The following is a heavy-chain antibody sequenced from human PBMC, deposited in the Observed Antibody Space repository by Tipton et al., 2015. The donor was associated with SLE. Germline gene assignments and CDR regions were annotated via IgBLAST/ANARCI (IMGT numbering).Heavy chain of an antibody. Sequence: TLSLTCAVYGGSFSGYYWSWIRQPPGKGLEWIGEINHSGSTNYNPSLKSRVTISIDTSKNQFSLKLSSVTAADTSVYYCAGGKDYDFWSGYHYWYFDLWGRGTLVTVSS. CDR3: AGGKDYDFWSGYHYWYFDL. V-gene: IGHV4-34*01. J-gene: IGHJ2*01. D-gene: IGHD3-3*01. CDR1: GGSFSGYY. CDR2: INHSGST.